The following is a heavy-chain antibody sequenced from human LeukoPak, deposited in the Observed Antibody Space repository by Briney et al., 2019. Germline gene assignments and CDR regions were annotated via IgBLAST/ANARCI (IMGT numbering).Heavy chain of an antibody. CDR3: ASLGSHIVVVPAAVYGMDV. CDR1: GYTFTGYH. CDR2: FNANSGDT. J-gene: IGHJ6*02. Sequence: ASVKVSCKTSGYTFTGYHVHWVRQAPGQGLEWMGWFNANSGDTKYAQKFQGRVTMTRDTSIGTDYMELSSLRSEDTAVYYCASLGSHIVVVPAAVYGMDVWGQGTTVTVSS. V-gene: IGHV1-2*02. D-gene: IGHD2-2*01.